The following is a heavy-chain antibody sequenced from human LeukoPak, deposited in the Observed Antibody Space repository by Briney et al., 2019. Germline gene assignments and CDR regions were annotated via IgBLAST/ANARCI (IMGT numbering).Heavy chain of an antibody. CDR3: ARVTSYYDVLVAFDI. D-gene: IGHD3-9*01. CDR2: IYHSGST. Sequence: NPSETLSLTCAVSGGSISSSNWWSWVRQPPGKGLEWIGEIYHSGSTNYNPSLKSRVTISVDKSKNQFSLKLSSVTAADTAVYYCARVTSYYDVLVAFDIWGQGTMVTVSS. V-gene: IGHV4-4*02. J-gene: IGHJ3*02. CDR1: GGSISSSNW.